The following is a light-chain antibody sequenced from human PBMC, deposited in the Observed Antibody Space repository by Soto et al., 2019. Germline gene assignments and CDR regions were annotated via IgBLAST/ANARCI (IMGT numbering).Light chain of an antibody. CDR3: QQYGSSPGWT. V-gene: IGKV3-20*01. CDR1: QRISSSY. J-gene: IGKJ1*01. Sequence: EIVLTQSPGALSLSPGDRATLSCRASQRISSSYLAWYQQKPGQAPSLLIYGASSRATGIPDRFSGSGSGTDFTLTISRLEPEDFAVYYCQQYGSSPGWTFGQGTKVDIK. CDR2: GAS.